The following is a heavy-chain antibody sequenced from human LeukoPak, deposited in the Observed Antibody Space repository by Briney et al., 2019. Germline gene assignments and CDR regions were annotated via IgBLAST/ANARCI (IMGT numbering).Heavy chain of an antibody. Sequence: HPGGSLRLSCAASGFTFSSYWMSWVRQAPGKGLEWVANIKQDGSEKYYVDAVKGRFTISKDNAKSSLYLQMNSLRAEDTAIYYCARDLSGVTGYTYGRGIDYWGQGTLVTVSS. CDR1: GFTFSSYW. D-gene: IGHD5-18*01. J-gene: IGHJ4*02. CDR2: IKQDGSEK. V-gene: IGHV3-7*01. CDR3: ARDLSGVTGYTYGRGIDY.